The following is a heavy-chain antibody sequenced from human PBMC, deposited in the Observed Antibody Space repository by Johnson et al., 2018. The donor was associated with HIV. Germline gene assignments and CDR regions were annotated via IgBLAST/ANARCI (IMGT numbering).Heavy chain of an antibody. J-gene: IGHJ3*02. CDR3: AKANTYCGGDCYQADAFDI. CDR1: GFTFSSYA. D-gene: IGHD2-21*01. V-gene: IGHV3-23*04. CDR2: ISGSGGRT. Sequence: VQLVESGGGLVQPGGSLRLSCAASGFTFSSYAMSWVRQAPGKGLEWVSAISGSGGRTSYADSVKGRFPISRDNSKNTLYLQMISLRAEDTAVYYCAKANTYCGGDCYQADAFDIWGQGTMVTVSS.